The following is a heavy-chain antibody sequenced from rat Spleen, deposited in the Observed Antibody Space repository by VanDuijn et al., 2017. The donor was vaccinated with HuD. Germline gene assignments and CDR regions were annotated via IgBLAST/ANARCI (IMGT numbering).Heavy chain of an antibody. D-gene: IGHD3-1*01. CDR1: GFSLSNYG. CDR2: ILSGGST. Sequence: QVQLKESGPGLVQPSQTLSLTCTVSGFSLSNYGVIWVRQPPGKGLEWMGVILSGGSTYYNSVFKSRLSISRDTSKNQVFLKMSSLQTDDTGTYYCTIHPRYWGQGVMVTVSS. CDR3: TIHPRY. J-gene: IGHJ2*01. V-gene: IGHV2-13*01.